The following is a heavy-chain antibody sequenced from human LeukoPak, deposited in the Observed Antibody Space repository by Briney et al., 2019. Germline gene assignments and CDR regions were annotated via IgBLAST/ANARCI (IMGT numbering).Heavy chain of an antibody. D-gene: IGHD2-8*01. J-gene: IGHJ4*02. V-gene: IGHV3-21*03. CDR3: ARAYTNGPFYFEY. CDR1: GFTFTTYS. Sequence: PGGSLRLSCAASGFTFTTYSMNWVRQAPGKGLEWVSSISGSSTFIYYADSVKGRFTISRDNAKNSMFMQMNSLRVEDTAVYYCARAYTNGPFYFEYWGQGVLVTVSP. CDR2: ISGSSTFI.